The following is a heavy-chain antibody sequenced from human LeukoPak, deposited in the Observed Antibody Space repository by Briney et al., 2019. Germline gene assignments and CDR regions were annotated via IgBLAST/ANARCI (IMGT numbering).Heavy chain of an antibody. D-gene: IGHD5-18*01. CDR1: GGSISSGGYY. CDR3: ARQTATYYYYMDV. Sequence: SGTLSLTCTVSGGSISSGGYYWSWIRQHPGKGLEWIGYIYYSGSTYYNPSLKSRVTISVDTSKNQFSLKLSSVTAADTAVYYCARQTATYYYYMDVWGKGTTVTVSS. CDR2: IYYSGST. J-gene: IGHJ6*03. V-gene: IGHV4-31*03.